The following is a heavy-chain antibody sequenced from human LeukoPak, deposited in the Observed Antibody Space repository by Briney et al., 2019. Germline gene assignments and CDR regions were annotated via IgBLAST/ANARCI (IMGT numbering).Heavy chain of an antibody. CDR1: GFTFSSYA. J-gene: IGHJ4*02. V-gene: IGHV3-23*01. D-gene: IGHD2-15*01. CDR3: AKGARDCSGGSCYSGGEDYFDY. Sequence: GGSLRLSCAASGFTFSSYAMSWVRQAPGKGLEWVSAISGSGGSTYYADSVKGRFTISRDNSKNTLYLQMNSLRAKDTAVYYCAKGARDCSGGSCYSGGEDYFDYWGQGTLVTVSS. CDR2: ISGSGGST.